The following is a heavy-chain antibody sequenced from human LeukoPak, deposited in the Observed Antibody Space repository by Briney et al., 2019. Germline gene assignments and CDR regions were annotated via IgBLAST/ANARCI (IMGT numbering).Heavy chain of an antibody. V-gene: IGHV3-30*01. CDR3: ARDDCSSTSCYIVWSWRSRSPDDY. CDR1: GFTFSSYA. D-gene: IGHD2-2*02. CDR2: ISYDGFNK. Sequence: GGSLRLSCAASGFTFSSYAMHWVREAPGKGLEWVAVISYDGFNKYYADSVKGRFTISRDNSKNTLYLQMNGLRAEDTAVYYCARDDCSSTSCYIVWSWRSRSPDDYWGQGTLVTVSS. J-gene: IGHJ4*02.